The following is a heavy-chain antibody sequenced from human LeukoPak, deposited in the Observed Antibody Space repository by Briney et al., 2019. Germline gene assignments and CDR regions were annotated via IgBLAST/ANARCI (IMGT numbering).Heavy chain of an antibody. D-gene: IGHD3-10*01. Sequence: PSETLSLTCAVSGGXISSSNWWSWVRQPPGKGLEWIGEIYHSGSTNYNPSLKSRVTISVDKSKNQFSLKLSSVTTADTALYYCARYASGSYYWFDPWGQGALVTVSS. J-gene: IGHJ5*02. CDR1: GGXISSSNW. V-gene: IGHV4-4*02. CDR2: IYHSGST. CDR3: ARYASGSYYWFDP.